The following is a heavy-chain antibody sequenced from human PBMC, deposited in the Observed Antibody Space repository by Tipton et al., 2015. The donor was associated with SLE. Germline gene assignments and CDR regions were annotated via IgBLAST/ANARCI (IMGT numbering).Heavy chain of an antibody. J-gene: IGHJ4*02. CDR2: ISGSGGST. D-gene: IGHD6-13*01. V-gene: IGHV3-23*01. CDR1: GFTFSSYS. Sequence: SLRLSCAASGFTFSSYSMNWVRQAPGKGLEWVSAISGSGGSTYYADSVKGRFTTSRDNSKNTLYLQMNSLRAEDTAVYYCAKEISSRLLGNWGQGTLVTVSS. CDR3: AKEISSRLLGN.